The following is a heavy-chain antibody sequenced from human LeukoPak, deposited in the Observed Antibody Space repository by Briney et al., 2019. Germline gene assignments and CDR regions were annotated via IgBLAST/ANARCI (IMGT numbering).Heavy chain of an antibody. CDR2: ISSSGSTI. D-gene: IGHD2/OR15-2a*01. CDR3: ARENYYLRTFDI. CDR1: GFTFSSYE. Sequence: GGSLRLSCAASGFTFSSYEMNWVRQAPGKGLEWVSYISSSGSTIYYADSVKGRFTISRDNAKNSLYLQMNSLRAEDTAVYYCARENYYLRTFDIWGQGTMVTVSS. J-gene: IGHJ3*02. V-gene: IGHV3-48*03.